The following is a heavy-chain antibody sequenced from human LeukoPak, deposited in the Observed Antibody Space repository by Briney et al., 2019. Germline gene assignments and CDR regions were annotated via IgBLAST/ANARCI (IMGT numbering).Heavy chain of an antibody. CDR1: GYSFTNHG. CDR2: ISAYNGNT. J-gene: IGHJ4*02. Sequence: ASVKVSCKASGYSFTNHGITWVRQAPGQGLEWMGWISAYNGNTNYAQKLQGRVTMTTDTSTSTAYMELRSLRSDDTAVYYCARPGGTIFGVGLSYAHFDYWGQGTLVTVSS. D-gene: IGHD3-3*01. CDR3: ARPGGTIFGVGLSYAHFDY. V-gene: IGHV1-18*01.